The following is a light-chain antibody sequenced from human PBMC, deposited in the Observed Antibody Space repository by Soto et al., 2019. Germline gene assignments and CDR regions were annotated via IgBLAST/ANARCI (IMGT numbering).Light chain of an antibody. Sequence: ETVLTQSPGTLSLSAGERATLSCRASQSVASGYLVWYQQKPGQTPTVLIYGASTRAAGIPDRFSGSGSGTDFTLTISRLEPEDFAVYYCQLYESSPTFGQGTKVEMK. J-gene: IGKJ1*01. V-gene: IGKV3-20*01. CDR3: QLYESSPT. CDR1: QSVASGY. CDR2: GAS.